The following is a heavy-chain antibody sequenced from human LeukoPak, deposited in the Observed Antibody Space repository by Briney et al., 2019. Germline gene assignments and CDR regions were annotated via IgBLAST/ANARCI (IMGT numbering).Heavy chain of an antibody. J-gene: IGHJ4*02. CDR1: GFTFSSYS. V-gene: IGHV3-21*01. Sequence: GGSLRVSCAASGFTFSSYSMNWVRQAPGKGLEWVSSISSSSYIYYADSVKGRFTISRDNAKNSLHLQMNSLRAEDTAVYSCARAHNWKYGTFDYWGQGTLVTVSS. CDR3: ARAHNWKYGTFDY. CDR2: ISSSSYI. D-gene: IGHD1-7*01.